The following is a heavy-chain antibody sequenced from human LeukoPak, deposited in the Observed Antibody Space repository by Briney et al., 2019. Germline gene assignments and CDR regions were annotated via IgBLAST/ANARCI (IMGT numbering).Heavy chain of an antibody. V-gene: IGHV4-59*01. CDR2: IYYSGST. CDR1: GGSISIYY. CDR3: ARSPTPRYSSSWFYY. J-gene: IGHJ4*02. Sequence: SETLSLTCTVSGGSISIYYWSWIRQPPGKGLEWIGYIYYSGSTNYNPSLKSRVTISVDTSKNQFSLKLSSVTAADTAVYYCARSPTPRYSSSWFYYWGQGTLVTVSS. D-gene: IGHD6-13*01.